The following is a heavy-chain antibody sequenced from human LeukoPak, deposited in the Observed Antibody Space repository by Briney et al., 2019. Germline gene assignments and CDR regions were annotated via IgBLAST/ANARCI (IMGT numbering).Heavy chain of an antibody. CDR1: GFTFDDYG. J-gene: IGHJ4*02. CDR3: ARLASSSWYLGEDY. CDR2: INWNGGST. V-gene: IGHV3-20*04. Sequence: PGGSLRLSCAASGFTFDDYGMSWVRQAPGKGLEWVSGINWNGGSTGYADSVKGRFTISRDNAKNSLYLQMNSLRAEDTALYYCARLASSSWYLGEDYWGQGTLVTVSS. D-gene: IGHD6-13*01.